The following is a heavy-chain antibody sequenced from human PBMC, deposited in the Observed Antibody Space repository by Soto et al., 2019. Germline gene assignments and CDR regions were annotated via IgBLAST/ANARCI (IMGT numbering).Heavy chain of an antibody. J-gene: IGHJ5*02. Sequence: SETLSLTCTVSGDSISSYYWGWIRQPPGKGLEWIGYIHYSGSTNYDPSLKSRVTISVDTPKNQFSLKVNSMTAADTAVYYCARGGLAARKGRWFDPWGQGTLVTVSS. CDR2: IHYSGST. D-gene: IGHD6-6*01. CDR3: ARGGLAARKGRWFDP. CDR1: GDSISSYY. V-gene: IGHV4-59*01.